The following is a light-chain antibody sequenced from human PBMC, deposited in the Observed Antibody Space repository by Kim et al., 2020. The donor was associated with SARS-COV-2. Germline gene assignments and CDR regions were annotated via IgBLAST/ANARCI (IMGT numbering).Light chain of an antibody. CDR1: NNNVGNQG. CDR3: SAWDSSLNVWV. J-gene: IGLJ3*02. V-gene: IGLV10-54*04. CDR2: RNN. Sequence: QGGLTQPPSVSKGLGQTATLTCTGNNNNVGNQGAAWLQQHQGHPPKLLSYRNNNRPSGISERFSASRSGDTASLTITGLQPEDETDYYCSAWDSSLNVWVFGGGTQLTVL.